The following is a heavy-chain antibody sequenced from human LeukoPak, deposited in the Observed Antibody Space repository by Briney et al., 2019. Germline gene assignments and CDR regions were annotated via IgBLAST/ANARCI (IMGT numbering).Heavy chain of an antibody. Sequence: SETLSLTCAVYGGSISSSSYHWDWIRQPPGKGLEWIGSIYYSGSTYYNPSLKSRVSISVDTSKNQFSLKLSSVTAADTAVYYCARGKDYDILTGYSNRYNWFDPWGQGTLVTVSS. CDR3: ARGKDYDILTGYSNRYNWFDP. CDR2: IYYSGST. D-gene: IGHD3-9*01. J-gene: IGHJ5*02. CDR1: GGSISSSSYH. V-gene: IGHV4-39*01.